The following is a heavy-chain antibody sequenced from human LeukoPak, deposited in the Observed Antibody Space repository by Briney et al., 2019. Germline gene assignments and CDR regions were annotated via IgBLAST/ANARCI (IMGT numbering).Heavy chain of an antibody. CDR2: ISSSSTI. J-gene: IGHJ4*02. Sequence: PGGSLRLSCAASGFTFSSYSMNWVRQAPGKGLEWVSYISSSSTIYYADSVKGRFTISRDNAKNSLYLQMNSLRAGDTAVYYCARDGDYGGGGYWGQGTLVTVSS. CDR3: ARDGDYGGGGY. V-gene: IGHV3-48*01. D-gene: IGHD4-17*01. CDR1: GFTFSSYS.